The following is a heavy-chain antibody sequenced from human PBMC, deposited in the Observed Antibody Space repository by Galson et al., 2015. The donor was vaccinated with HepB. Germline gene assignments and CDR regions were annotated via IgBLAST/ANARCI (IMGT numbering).Heavy chain of an antibody. Sequence: SLRLSCAASGFTFSNAWMSWVRQAPGKGLEWVGRIKSKTDGGTTDYAAPVKGRFTISGDDSKNTLYLQMNSLKTEDTAVYYCTTDRGTTVTTSEDYWGQGTLVTVSS. J-gene: IGHJ4*02. CDR1: GFTFSNAW. V-gene: IGHV3-15*01. D-gene: IGHD4-17*01. CDR2: IKSKTDGGTT. CDR3: TTDRGTTVTTSEDY.